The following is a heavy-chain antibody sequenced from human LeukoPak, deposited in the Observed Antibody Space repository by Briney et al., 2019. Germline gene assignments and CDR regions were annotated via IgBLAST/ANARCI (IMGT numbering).Heavy chain of an antibody. Sequence: SETLSLTCAVSGVAISRGGYAWNWIRQPPGKGLEWIAYIYHSGTTYYNPSLKSRATISVDTSKNQFSLKLSSVTAADTAVYYCVRGRYSSGWFKDKNWFDHWGQGIPVTVSS. D-gene: IGHD6-19*01. V-gene: IGHV4-30-2*05. CDR1: GVAISRGGYA. CDR2: IYHSGTT. CDR3: VRGRYSSGWFKDKNWFDH. J-gene: IGHJ5*02.